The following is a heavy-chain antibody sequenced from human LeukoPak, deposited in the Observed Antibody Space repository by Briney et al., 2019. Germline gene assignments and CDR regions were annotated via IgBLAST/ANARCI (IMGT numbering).Heavy chain of an antibody. CDR3: ARARREWELLSNSYFFDY. CDR2: ISYDGSNK. J-gene: IGHJ4*02. Sequence: GGSLRLSCAASGFTFSSYAMHWVRQAPGKGLEWVAVISYDGSNKYYADSVKGRFTISRDTSKNTLYLQMNSLRAEDTAVYYCARARREWELLSNSYFFDYWGQGTLVTVSS. CDR1: GFTFSSYA. D-gene: IGHD1-26*01. V-gene: IGHV3-30*04.